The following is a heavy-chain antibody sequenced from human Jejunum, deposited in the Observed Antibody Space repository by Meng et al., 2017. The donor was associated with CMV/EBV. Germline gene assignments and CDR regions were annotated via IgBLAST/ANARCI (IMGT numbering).Heavy chain of an antibody. D-gene: IGHD7-27*01. J-gene: IGHJ2*01. Sequence: GGSIRGGGYCWTWISKHPEKGLEWIGYIYYSGSTSYNPSLKSRVTISSDTFRNQFSLKLTSMTAADTAVYYCARDVLGRPYWFFDLWGRGTLVTVSS. CDR2: IYYSGST. CDR3: ARDVLGRPYWFFDL. V-gene: IGHV4-31*02. CDR1: GGSIRGGGYC.